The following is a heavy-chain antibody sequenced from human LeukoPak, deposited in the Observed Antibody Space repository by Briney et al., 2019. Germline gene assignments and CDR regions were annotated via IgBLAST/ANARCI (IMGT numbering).Heavy chain of an antibody. CDR3: ARDLENSLGYCSSTSCPWGFAYY. CDR2: INSDGSST. Sequence: PGGSLRLSCAASGFTFSSYWIHWVRQAPGKGLVWVSRINSDGSSTSYADSVKGRFTISRDNAKNTLYLQMNSLRAEDTAVYYCARDLENSLGYCSSTSCPWGFAYYWGQGTLVTVSS. D-gene: IGHD2-2*03. CDR1: GFTFSSYW. V-gene: IGHV3-74*01. J-gene: IGHJ4*02.